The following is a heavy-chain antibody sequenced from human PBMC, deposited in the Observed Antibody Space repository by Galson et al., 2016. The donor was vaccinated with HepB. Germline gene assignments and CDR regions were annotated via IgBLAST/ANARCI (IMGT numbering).Heavy chain of an antibody. Sequence: SLRLSCAASGFTFRSYTMHWVRQAPGKGLEWVAVISSDGRKEYYADSVKGRFTISRDNSKNTLYLQMNSLRTEEAAVYYCAKDNGAWLVDYWGQGSLVTVSS. CDR3: AKDNGAWLVDY. J-gene: IGHJ4*02. CDR1: GFTFRSYT. V-gene: IGHV3-30*04. D-gene: IGHD6-19*01. CDR2: ISSDGRKE.